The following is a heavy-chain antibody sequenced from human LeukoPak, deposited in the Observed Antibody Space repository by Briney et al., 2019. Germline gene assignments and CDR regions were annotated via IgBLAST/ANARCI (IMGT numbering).Heavy chain of an antibody. V-gene: IGHV6-1*01. J-gene: IGHJ3*01. CDR2: TYYRSKWYS. Sequence: SQTLSLTCAISGDSVSSNSAAWNWIRQSPSRGLEWLGRTYYRSKWYSDYGISVKSRIIINPDTSKNQFSLQLNSVTPEDTAMYFCARGIFNAFDFWGLGTMVAVSS. CDR1: GDSVSSNSAA. CDR3: ARGIFNAFDF.